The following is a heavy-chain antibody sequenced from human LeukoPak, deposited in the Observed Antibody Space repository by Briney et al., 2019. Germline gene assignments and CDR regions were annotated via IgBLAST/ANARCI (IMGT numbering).Heavy chain of an antibody. CDR1: GFTFSSYS. D-gene: IGHD6-19*01. CDR2: ISSSSSYI. Sequence: GGSLRLSRAASGFTFSSYSMNWVRQAPGKGLEWVSSISSSSSYIYYADSVKGRFTISRDNSKNTVYLQMNSLRAEDTAVYYCAKGIAVAGNSQYFDYWGQGTLVIVSS. CDR3: AKGIAVAGNSQYFDY. V-gene: IGHV3-21*04. J-gene: IGHJ4*02.